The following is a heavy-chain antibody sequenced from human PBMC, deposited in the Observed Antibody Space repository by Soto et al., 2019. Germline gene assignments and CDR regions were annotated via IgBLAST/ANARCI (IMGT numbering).Heavy chain of an antibody. J-gene: IGHJ5*02. CDR3: ARPFDTSGCYDH. D-gene: IGHD6-19*01. CDR2: IYPGDSDS. V-gene: IGHV5-51*01. Sequence: PGEPLKISCKGSGYSFTSYWIAWVRQMPGKGLECMGIIYPGDSDSRYSPSFEGQVTISADKSINTAYLQWSSLKASDSAMYYCARPFDTSGCYDHWGQGTLVTVSS. CDR1: GYSFTSYW.